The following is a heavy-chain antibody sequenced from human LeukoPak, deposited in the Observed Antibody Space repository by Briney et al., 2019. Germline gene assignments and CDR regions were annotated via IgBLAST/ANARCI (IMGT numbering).Heavy chain of an antibody. Sequence: GGSLRLSCAASGFTFSDYFMSRIRQAPRKGLEWVSYISSSGSTIYYADSVKGRFTISRDNAKNSLYLQMNSLRAEDTAVYYCARAGNRAAAFDYWGQGTLVTVSS. D-gene: IGHD6-13*01. CDR1: GFTFSDYF. J-gene: IGHJ4*02. V-gene: IGHV3-11*01. CDR3: ARAGNRAAAFDY. CDR2: ISSSGSTI.